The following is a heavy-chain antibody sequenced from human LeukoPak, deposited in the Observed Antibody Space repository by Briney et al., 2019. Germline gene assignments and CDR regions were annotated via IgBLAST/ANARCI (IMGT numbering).Heavy chain of an antibody. Sequence: GGSLRPSCAASGFTFSSYGMHWVRQAPGKGLEWVAFIRDDGSIKYYADSLKGQFTVSRDNSKNTLYLQMNSLRAEDTAVYYCAKTTTTLHHYYYYMDVWGKGTTVTVSS. CDR2: IRDDGSIK. J-gene: IGHJ6*03. CDR1: GFTFSSYG. V-gene: IGHV3-30*02. D-gene: IGHD1-1*01. CDR3: AKTTTTLHHYYYYMDV.